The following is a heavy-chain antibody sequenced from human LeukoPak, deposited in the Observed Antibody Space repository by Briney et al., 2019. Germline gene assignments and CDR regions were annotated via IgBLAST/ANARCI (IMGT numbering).Heavy chain of an antibody. CDR1: GFSFSIYA. V-gene: IGHV3-23*01. D-gene: IGHD3-9*01. Sequence: PGGSLRLSCAASGFSFSIYAMSWVRQAPGKGLEWVSAISGSGGSTYYADSVKGRFTISRDNSKNTLYLQMNSLRAEDTAVYYCAKVGTYYDILTGEVGFDYWGQGTLVTVSS. CDR3: AKVGTYYDILTGEVGFDY. CDR2: ISGSGGST. J-gene: IGHJ4*02.